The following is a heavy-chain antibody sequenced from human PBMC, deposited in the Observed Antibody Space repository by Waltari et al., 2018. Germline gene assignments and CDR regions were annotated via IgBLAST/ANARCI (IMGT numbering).Heavy chain of an antibody. CDR3: ARGLIGYSYGYRVGYYYYGMDV. J-gene: IGHJ6*02. Sequence: QVQLVQSGAEVKKPGSSVKVSCKASGGTFSSYAISWVRQAPGQGLEWMGGIIPIFGTANYAQKFQGRVTITADESTSTAYMELSSLRSEDTAVYYCARGLIGYSYGYRVGYYYYGMDVWGQGTTVTVSS. V-gene: IGHV1-69*01. CDR2: IIPIFGTA. D-gene: IGHD5-18*01. CDR1: GGTFSSYA.